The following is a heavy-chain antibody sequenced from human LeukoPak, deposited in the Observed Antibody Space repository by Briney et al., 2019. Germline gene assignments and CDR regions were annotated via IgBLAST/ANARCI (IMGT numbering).Heavy chain of an antibody. CDR1: GYTFTTYD. CDR3: ARGRTSWYGTNNWFDP. D-gene: IGHD6-13*01. Sequence: ASVKVSCKASGYTFTTYDINWVRQATGQGLEWMGWMNPSSGNTGYAQKVQGRVTMSRDNSISTAYMELSSITSEDTAVYYCARGRTSWYGTNNWFDPWGQGTLVTVSS. J-gene: IGHJ5*02. CDR2: MNPSSGNT. V-gene: IGHV1-8*01.